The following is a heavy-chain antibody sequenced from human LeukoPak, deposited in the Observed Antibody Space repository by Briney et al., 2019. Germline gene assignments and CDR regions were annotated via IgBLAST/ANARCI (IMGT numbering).Heavy chain of an antibody. CDR2: TSSSSSYI. Sequence: GRSLRLSCAASGFTFSSYAMHWVRQAPGKGLEWVSSTSSSSSYIYYADSVKGRFTISRDNAKNSLYLQMNSLRAEDTAVYYCARESGDLPVFDYWGQGTLVTVSS. CDR1: GFTFSSYA. CDR3: ARESGDLPVFDY. J-gene: IGHJ4*02. D-gene: IGHD2-21*01. V-gene: IGHV3-21*01.